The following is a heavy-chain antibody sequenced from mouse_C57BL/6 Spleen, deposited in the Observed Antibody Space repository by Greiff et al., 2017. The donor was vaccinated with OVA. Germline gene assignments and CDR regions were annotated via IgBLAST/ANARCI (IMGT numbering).Heavy chain of an antibody. J-gene: IGHJ2*01. V-gene: IGHV1-69*01. CDR1: GYTFTSYW. Sequence: VQLQQSGAELVMPGASVKLSCKTSGYTFTSYWMHWVKQRPGQGLEWIGEIDPSDSYTNYNQKFKGKSTLTVDKSSSTAYMQLSSLTSDDSAVYYCAIGTGTGDYWGQGTTLTVSS. CDR2: IDPSDSYT. D-gene: IGHD4-1*01. CDR3: AIGTGTGDY.